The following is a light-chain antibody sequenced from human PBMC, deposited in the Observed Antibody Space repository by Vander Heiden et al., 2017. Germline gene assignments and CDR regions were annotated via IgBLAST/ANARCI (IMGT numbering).Light chain of an antibody. J-gene: IGKJ2*01. CDR1: QSVSSSY. Sequence: STGTLSLSPGERATLSCRASQSVSSSYLAWYQQKPGQAPRLLIYGASSRATGIPDRFSGSGSGTDFTLTISRLEPEDFAVYYCQQYGSSPLYTFGQGTKLEIK. CDR2: GAS. V-gene: IGKV3-20*01. CDR3: QQYGSSPLYT.